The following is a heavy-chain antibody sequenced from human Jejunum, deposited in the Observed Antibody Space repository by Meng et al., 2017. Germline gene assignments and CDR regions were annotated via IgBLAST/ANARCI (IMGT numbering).Heavy chain of an antibody. CDR1: GFTFSSYA. Sequence: GESLKISCAASGFTFSSYAMHWVRQAPGKGLEWVALISYDGSNKYYADSVKGRFTISRDNSKNTLYLQMDSLRPEDTAVYYCAKDYYDSSGYLFDYWGQGTLVTVSS. V-gene: IGHV3-30*04. CDR3: AKDYYDSSGYLFDY. CDR2: ISYDGSNK. D-gene: IGHD3-22*01. J-gene: IGHJ4*02.